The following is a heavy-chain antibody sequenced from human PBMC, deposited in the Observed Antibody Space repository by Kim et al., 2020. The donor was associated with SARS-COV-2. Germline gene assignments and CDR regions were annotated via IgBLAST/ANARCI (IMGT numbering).Heavy chain of an antibody. V-gene: IGHV3-33*06. J-gene: IGHJ4*02. Sequence: GGSLRLSCVASGFTFSTYAMHWVRQAPGKGLEWVAVIWYDGSNKYYADSVKGRFTISRDNSKNTLYFQMNSLRAEDTAVYYCAKGMIQLWELFDYWGQGTLVTVSS. CDR1: GFTFSTYA. CDR2: IWYDGSNK. D-gene: IGHD5-18*01. CDR3: AKGMIQLWELFDY.